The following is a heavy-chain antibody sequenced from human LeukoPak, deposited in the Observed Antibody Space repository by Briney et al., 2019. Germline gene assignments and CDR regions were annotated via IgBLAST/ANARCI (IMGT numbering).Heavy chain of an antibody. Sequence: GGSLRLSCAASGFTFVDYGMSWVRQAPGKGLEWVSSINWNGGSTGYADSVKGRFTISRDNAKNSLYLQMNSLRAEDTALYYCASSLGSQVGAFDIWGQGTMVTVSS. J-gene: IGHJ3*02. CDR2: INWNGGST. D-gene: IGHD2-2*01. CDR1: GFTFVDYG. V-gene: IGHV3-20*04. CDR3: ASSLGSQVGAFDI.